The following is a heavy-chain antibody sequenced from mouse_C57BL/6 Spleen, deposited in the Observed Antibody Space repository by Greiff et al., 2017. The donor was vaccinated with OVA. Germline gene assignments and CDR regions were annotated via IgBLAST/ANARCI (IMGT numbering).Heavy chain of an antibody. V-gene: IGHV1-53*01. Sequence: QVQLQQPGTELVKPGASVKLSCKASGYTFTSYWMHWVKQRPGQGLEWIGNINPSNGGTNYNEKFKSKATLAVDKSSSTAYMQLSSLTSEDSAVYYCARSITTVVATDYWGQGTTLTVSS. CDR1: GYTFTSYW. CDR2: INPSNGGT. J-gene: IGHJ2*01. D-gene: IGHD1-1*01. CDR3: ARSITTVVATDY.